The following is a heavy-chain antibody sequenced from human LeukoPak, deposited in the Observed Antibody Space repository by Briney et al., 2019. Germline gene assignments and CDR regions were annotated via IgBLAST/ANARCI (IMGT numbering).Heavy chain of an antibody. CDR1: GGSISSSSFH. CDR3: ARQGYISGQGFRNNWFDP. D-gene: IGHD6-19*01. Sequence: PSETLSLTCTVSGGSISSSSFHWGWICQPPGKGLEWIGTIFYSGSTYYNPSLKSRVTMSVDTSKNQFSLKLSSVTAADTAVYYCARQGYISGQGFRNNWFDPWGQGSLVTVSS. J-gene: IGHJ5*02. V-gene: IGHV4-39*01. CDR2: IFYSGST.